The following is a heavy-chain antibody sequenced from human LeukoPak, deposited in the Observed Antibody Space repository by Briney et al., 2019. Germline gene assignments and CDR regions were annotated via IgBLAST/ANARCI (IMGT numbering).Heavy chain of an antibody. D-gene: IGHD2-2*01. CDR2: ISYDGSNK. CDR3: AREHCSSTSCYQNS. CDR1: GFTFSSYA. V-gene: IGHV3-30*01. J-gene: IGHJ4*02. Sequence: GRSLRLSCAASGFTFSSYAMHWVRQAPGKGLEWVAVISYDGSNKYYADSVKGRFTISRDNSKNTLYLQMNSLRAEDTAVYYCAREHCSSTSCYQNSWGQGTLVTVSS.